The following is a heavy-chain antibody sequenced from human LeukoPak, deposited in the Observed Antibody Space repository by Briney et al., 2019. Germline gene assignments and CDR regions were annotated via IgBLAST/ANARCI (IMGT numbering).Heavy chain of an antibody. Sequence: GGSLKLSCAASGFTFSGSAMHWVRQASGKGLEWVGRIRSKASYATAYAASVKGRFTISRDDSKNTAYLQMNSLKTEDTAVYYCTRHEGDYYGSGIYFDYWGQGTLVTVSS. D-gene: IGHD3-10*01. CDR3: TRHEGDYYGSGIYFDY. J-gene: IGHJ4*02. CDR1: GFTFSGSA. V-gene: IGHV3-73*01. CDR2: IRSKASYAT.